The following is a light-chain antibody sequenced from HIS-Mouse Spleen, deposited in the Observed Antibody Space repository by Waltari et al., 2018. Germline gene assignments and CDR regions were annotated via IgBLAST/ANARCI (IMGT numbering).Light chain of an antibody. CDR2: EVS. Sequence: DIVMTQTPLSLPITPGQPAPTSFMSSPSPLHSDGKTYLYGYLQKPGQSPQLLMYEVSNRFSGVPDRFSGSGSGTDFTLKISRVEAEDVGVYYCMQSIQLPTWTFGQGTKVEIK. CDR3: MQSIQLPTWT. V-gene: IGKV2D-29*02. J-gene: IGKJ1*01. CDR1: PSPLHSDGKTY.